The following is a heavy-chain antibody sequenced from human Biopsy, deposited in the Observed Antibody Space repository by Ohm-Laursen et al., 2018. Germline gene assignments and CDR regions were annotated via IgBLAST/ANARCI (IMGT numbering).Heavy chain of an antibody. D-gene: IGHD3-10*01. CDR3: ARSMTTMVRRRSYYFDY. V-gene: IGHV3-7*01. CDR2: IKQDGSET. CDR1: GFTVSTTY. J-gene: IGHJ4*02. Sequence: SLRLSCTASGFTVSTTYMSWVRQAPGKGLAWVANIKQDGSETYFVDSVKGRFTISRDSAKSSLYLQMNSLRAEDTAVYYCARSMTTMVRRRSYYFDYWGQGTLVTVSS.